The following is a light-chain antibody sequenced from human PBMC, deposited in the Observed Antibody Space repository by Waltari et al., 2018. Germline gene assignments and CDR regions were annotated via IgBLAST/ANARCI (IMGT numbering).Light chain of an antibody. CDR3: SSYTSSSTLV. CDR2: DVS. CDR1: SRYVGGYNY. V-gene: IGLV2-14*01. J-gene: IGLJ2*01. Sequence: SALTQPASVSGSPGQSITISCPGTSRYVGGYNYVSWYQQHPGKAPKLMIYDVSKRPSGVSNRFSGSKSGNTASLTISGLQAEDEADYYCSSYTSSSTLVFGGGTKLTVL.